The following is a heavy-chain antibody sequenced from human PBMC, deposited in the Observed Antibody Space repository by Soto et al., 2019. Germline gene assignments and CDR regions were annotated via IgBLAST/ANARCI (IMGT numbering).Heavy chain of an antibody. CDR3: SRCYYGAGDSIYDGLDD. CDR1: GYTLTDYY. J-gene: IGHJ6*02. Sequence: ASVKVSCKASGYTLTDYYIHWARQAPGQGLDWMGWINPNSGASKCAQKFQCWVTLSWYSSISSAHMDPSRLKSDDSFIFYCSRCYYGAGDSIYDGLDDWGQGTTVTVSS. D-gene: IGHD3-10*01. CDR2: INPNSGAS. V-gene: IGHV1-2*04.